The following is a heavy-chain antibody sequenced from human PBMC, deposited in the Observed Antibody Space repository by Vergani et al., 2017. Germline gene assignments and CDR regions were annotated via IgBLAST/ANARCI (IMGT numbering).Heavy chain of an antibody. V-gene: IGHV1-8*01. J-gene: IGHJ6*02. D-gene: IGHD6-13*01. Sequence: QVQLVQSGAAVKKPGASVKVSCKASGYTFTSYDINWVRQATGQGLEWMGWMNPNSGNTGYAQKFQGRVTMTRNTSISTAYMELSSLRAEDTAVYYCARDGGYGSSWSGGEPSSLRPDYYYYGMDVWGQGP. CDR2: MNPNSGNT. CDR3: ARDGGYGSSWSGGEPSSLRPDYYYYGMDV. CDR1: GYTFTSYD.